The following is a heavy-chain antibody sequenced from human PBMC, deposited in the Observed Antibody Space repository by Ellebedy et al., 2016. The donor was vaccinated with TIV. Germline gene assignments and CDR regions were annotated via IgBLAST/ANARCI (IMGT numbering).Heavy chain of an antibody. CDR3: ARDTRGSGSDYYYYYGMDV. Sequence: ASVKVSCXASGYTFTSYGISWVRQAPGQGLEWMGWISAYNGNTNYAQKLQGRVTMTTDTSTSTAYMELRSLRSDDTAVYYCARDTRGSGSDYYYYYGMDVWGQGTTVTVSS. V-gene: IGHV1-18*01. CDR1: GYTFTSYG. J-gene: IGHJ6*02. CDR2: ISAYNGNT. D-gene: IGHD3-10*01.